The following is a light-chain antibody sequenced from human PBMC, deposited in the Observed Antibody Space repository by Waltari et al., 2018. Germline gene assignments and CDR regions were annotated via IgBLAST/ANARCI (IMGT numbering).Light chain of an antibody. CDR2: VNSDGSH. V-gene: IGLV4-69*01. Sequence: QLVLTQSPSASASLGASVKLTCTLSSGHSSNVIAWLQQQPEKGPRYLMKVNSDGSHSKGDKSPERFSGSSSGAEHDLTISSLQSEDEADYYCQTGGHGTWVFGGGTKLTVL. J-gene: IGLJ3*02. CDR1: SGHSSNV. CDR3: QTGGHGTWV.